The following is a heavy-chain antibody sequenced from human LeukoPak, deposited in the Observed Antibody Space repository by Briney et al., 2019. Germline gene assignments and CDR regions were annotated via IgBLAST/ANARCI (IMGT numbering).Heavy chain of an antibody. D-gene: IGHD2-15*01. CDR2: ISYDGSNK. Sequence: GGSLRLSCAASGFTFSSYGMHWVRQAPGKGLEWVAVISYDGSNKYYADSVKGRFTISRDNSKNTLYLQMNSVTEDTSVYYCARDAHCSGGICYSPYYKYGMDVWGQGTTVTVSS. J-gene: IGHJ6*02. V-gene: IGHV3-30*03. CDR1: GFTFSSYG. CDR3: ARDAHCSGGICYSPYYKYGMDV.